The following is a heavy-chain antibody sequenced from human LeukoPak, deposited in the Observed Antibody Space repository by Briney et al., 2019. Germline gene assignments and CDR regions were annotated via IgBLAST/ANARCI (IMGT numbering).Heavy chain of an antibody. CDR2: INHSGST. Sequence: SETLSLTCSVSGGSISSSGYYWSWIRQPPGKGLEWIGEINHSGSTNYNPSLKSRVTISVDKSKNQFSLKLSSVTAADTAVYYCASGGYSSGLGYWGQGTLVTVSS. D-gene: IGHD6-25*01. CDR3: ASGGYSSGLGY. CDR1: GGSISSSGYY. V-gene: IGHV4-39*07. J-gene: IGHJ4*02.